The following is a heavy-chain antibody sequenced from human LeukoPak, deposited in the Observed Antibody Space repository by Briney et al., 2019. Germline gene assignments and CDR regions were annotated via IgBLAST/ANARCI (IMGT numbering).Heavy chain of an antibody. CDR3: ARESGWSAYYYYYYGMDV. CDR1: GGSISSYY. V-gene: IGHV4-4*07. Sequence: IPSETLSLTCTVSGGSISSYYWSWIRQPAGKGLEWIGRIYTSGSTNDNPSLKSRVTMSVDTSKNQFSLKLSSVTAADTAVYYCARESGWSAYYYYYYGMDVWGQGTTVTVSS. CDR2: IYTSGST. D-gene: IGHD6-19*01. J-gene: IGHJ6*02.